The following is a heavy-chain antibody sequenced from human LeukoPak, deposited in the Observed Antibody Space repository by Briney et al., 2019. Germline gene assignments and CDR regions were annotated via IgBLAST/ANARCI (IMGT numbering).Heavy chain of an antibody. CDR1: GGSISSYY. CDR2: IYYTGGT. CDR3: ARGQLGSGMDDP. D-gene: IGHD3-10*01. V-gene: IGHV4-59*01. J-gene: IGHJ5*02. Sequence: SKTLSLTCTVSGGSISSYYWSWIRPPPGKGLEWLGYIYYTGGTNYNPSLKSRVTISVDTSKNQFSLKLSSVTAADTAVYYCARGQLGSGMDDPWGQGTLVTVSS.